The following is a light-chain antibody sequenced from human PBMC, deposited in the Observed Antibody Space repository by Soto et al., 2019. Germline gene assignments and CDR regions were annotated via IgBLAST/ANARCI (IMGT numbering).Light chain of an antibody. Sequence: EIVMTQSPATLSVSPGERSTLSCRASQSVSSNLAWYQQKPGQAPRLLIYGASTRATGIPARFSGSGSGTEFTLTISSLQLEDFAVYYCQDYTNWPRTFGQGTKVDVK. CDR3: QDYTNWPRT. V-gene: IGKV3-15*01. J-gene: IGKJ1*01. CDR1: QSVSSN. CDR2: GAS.